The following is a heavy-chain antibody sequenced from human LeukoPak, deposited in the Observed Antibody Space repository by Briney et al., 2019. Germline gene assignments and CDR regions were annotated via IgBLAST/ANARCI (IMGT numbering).Heavy chain of an antibody. J-gene: IGHJ4*02. CDR2: ISSSSSYI. CDR3: ARALYDSSGYYFDY. CDR1: GFTFSRNS. V-gene: IGHV3-21*01. Sequence: GGSLRLSCAGSGFTFSRNSMNWVRQAPGKGLEWVSSISSSSSYIYYADSVKGRFTISSDNAKNSLYLQMNSLRAEDTAVYYCARALYDSSGYYFDYWGQGTLVTVSS. D-gene: IGHD3-22*01.